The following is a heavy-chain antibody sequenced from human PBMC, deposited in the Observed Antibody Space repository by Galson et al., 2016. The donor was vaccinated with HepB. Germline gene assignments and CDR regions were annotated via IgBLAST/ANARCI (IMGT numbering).Heavy chain of an antibody. D-gene: IGHD6-19*01. CDR3: ARIRAVGGPSDF. V-gene: IGHV2-70*11. CDR2: VDWDGDK. CDR1: GFSLNTSGMC. Sequence: PALVKPTQNLTLTCTFSGFSLNTSGMCVTWFRQSPGKALEWLARVDWDGDKYYSASLKTRPTISKDTSNNEVVLKMTDMSPVDTATYYCARIRAVGGPSDFWGQGTLVTVSS. J-gene: IGHJ4*02.